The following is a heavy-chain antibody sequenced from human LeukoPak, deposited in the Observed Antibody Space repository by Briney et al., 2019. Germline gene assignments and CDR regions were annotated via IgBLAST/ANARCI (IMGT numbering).Heavy chain of an antibody. CDR1: GFTFSDYY. D-gene: IGHD6-13*01. J-gene: IGHJ4*02. V-gene: IGHV3-11*01. CDR2: ISSSGSTI. Sequence: GGSLRLSCAASGFTFSDYYMSWIRQAPGKGLEWVSYISSSGSTIYYADSVKGRFTISRDNAKNSLYLQMNSLRAEDTAVYYCAKVNRIAAAGTWYWGQGTLVTVSS. CDR3: AKVNRIAAAGTWY.